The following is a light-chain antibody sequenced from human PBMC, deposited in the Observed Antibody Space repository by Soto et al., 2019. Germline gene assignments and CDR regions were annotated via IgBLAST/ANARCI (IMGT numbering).Light chain of an antibody. CDR3: QQSHSTPRT. CDR2: AAS. V-gene: IGKV1-39*01. CDR1: QSISRY. J-gene: IGKJ1*01. Sequence: IQIAQHSPFLSAYVVERVTIPCRASQSISRYLNWYQQKPVNAPKLLIYAASSFQSGVPSMFSGSGSGTDFTLTISSLQPEDFATYYCQQSHSTPRTFGQGTKVDIK.